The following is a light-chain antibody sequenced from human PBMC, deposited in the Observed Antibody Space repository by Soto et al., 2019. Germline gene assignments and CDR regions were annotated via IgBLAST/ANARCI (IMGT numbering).Light chain of an antibody. J-gene: IGLJ3*02. V-gene: IGLV4-69*01. CDR1: SGHSSYA. CDR2: LNSDGSH. CDR3: QTWGTGIPWV. Sequence: QLVLTQSPSASASLGASVKLTCTLSSGHSSYAIAWHQQQPEKGPRYLMKLNSDGSHSTGDGIPGRFSGSSSGAERYLTISSLPSEDEADYYCQTWGTGIPWVFGGGTQLTVL.